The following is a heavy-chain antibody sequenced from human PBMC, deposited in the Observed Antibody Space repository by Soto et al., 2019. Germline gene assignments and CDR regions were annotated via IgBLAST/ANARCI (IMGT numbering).Heavy chain of an antibody. D-gene: IGHD6-13*01. V-gene: IGHV1-18*01. CDR1: YTCTSYG. Sequence: YTCTSYGGSWVLKENGQGLEWMGWISAYNGNTNYAQKLQGRVTMTTDTSTSTAYMELRSLRSDDTAVYYCARNRKAAASSCGMHVWVQGPPVTAS. J-gene: IGHJ6*01. CDR3: ARNRKAAASSCGMHV. CDR2: ISAYNGNT.